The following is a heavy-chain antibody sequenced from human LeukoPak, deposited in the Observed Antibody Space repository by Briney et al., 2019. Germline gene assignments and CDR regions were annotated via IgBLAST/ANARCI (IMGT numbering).Heavy chain of an antibody. CDR2: INPNSGGT. D-gene: IGHD6-13*01. V-gene: IGHV1-2*02. Sequence: ASVKVSCKASGYTFTGYSMHWVRQAPGQGLEWMGWINPNSGGTNYAQKFQGRVTMTRDTSISTAYMELSRLRSDDTAVYYCARVYGQLINVVFDYWGQGTLVTVSS. CDR1: GYTFTGYS. CDR3: ARVYGQLINVVFDY. J-gene: IGHJ4*02.